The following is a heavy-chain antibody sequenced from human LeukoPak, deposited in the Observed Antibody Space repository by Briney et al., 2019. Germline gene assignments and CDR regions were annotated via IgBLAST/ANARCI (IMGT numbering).Heavy chain of an antibody. CDR3: ARDLSKYSNGFL. D-gene: IGHD4-11*01. CDR1: GFTFSSYG. V-gene: IGHV3-30*02. CDR2: IRYDGSNK. J-gene: IGHJ4*02. Sequence: QTGGSLRLSCAASGFTFSSYGMHWVRQAPGKGLEWVAFIRYDGSNKYYADSVKGRFTISRDNSKNTLYLQLSSLRSEDTAVYYCARDLSKYSNGFLWGQGILVTVSS.